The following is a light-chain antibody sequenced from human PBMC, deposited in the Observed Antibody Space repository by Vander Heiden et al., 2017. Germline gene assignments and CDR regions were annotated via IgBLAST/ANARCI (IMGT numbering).Light chain of an antibody. CDR2: CVC. V-gene: IGLV1-44*01. Sequence: SVLTPPPSGPGTPGQSISISCSGSTSKIGSNDVNWYQRHTATAPQLFIYCVCQRPSGVPDRFSASKSGTSASLAISGLQSEDEADYYCATWDDNLSGPIVFGGGTTLTVL. CDR3: ATWDDNLSGPIV. J-gene: IGLJ2*01. CDR1: TSKIGSND.